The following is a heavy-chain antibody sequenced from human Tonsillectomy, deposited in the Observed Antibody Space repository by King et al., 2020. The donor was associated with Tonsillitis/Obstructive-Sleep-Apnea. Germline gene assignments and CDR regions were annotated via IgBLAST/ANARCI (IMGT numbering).Heavy chain of an antibody. V-gene: IGHV3-21*01. D-gene: IGHD3-3*01. CDR3: AREETRIKIFGVVMGAFDI. J-gene: IGHJ3*02. CDR1: GFTFSSYS. CDR2: ISSSSSYI. Sequence: QLVQSGGGLVKPGGSLRLSCAASGFTFSSYSMNWVRQAPGKGLEWVSSISSSSSYIYYADSVKGRFTISRDNAKNSLYLQMNSLRAEDTAVYYCAREETRIKIFGVVMGAFDIWGQGTMVTVSS.